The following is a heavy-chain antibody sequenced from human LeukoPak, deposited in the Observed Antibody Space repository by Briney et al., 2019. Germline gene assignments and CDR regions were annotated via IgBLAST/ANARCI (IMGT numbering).Heavy chain of an antibody. CDR2: ISGSGSST. D-gene: IGHD4-17*01. Sequence: PGGSLRLSCAASGFTFSSYGMTWVRQAPGKGLEWVSGISGSGSSTYYADSVKGRFTISRDNSKNTLYLQMNSLRAEDTAVYYCARDTVTTFRFRDYYYYGMDVWGQGTTVTVSS. J-gene: IGHJ6*02. CDR1: GFTFSSYG. V-gene: IGHV3-23*01. CDR3: ARDTVTTFRFRDYYYYGMDV.